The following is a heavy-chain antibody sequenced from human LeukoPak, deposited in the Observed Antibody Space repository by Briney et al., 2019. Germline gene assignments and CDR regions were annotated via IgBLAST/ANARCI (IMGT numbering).Heavy chain of an antibody. D-gene: IGHD2-15*01. J-gene: IGHJ4*02. Sequence: ASVKVSCKASGYTFTSYYMHWVRQAPGQGLEWMGIINPSGGSTSYAQKFQGRVTMTRDMSTSTVYMELSSLRSEDTAVYFCAREGYCSGGTCYSFGYWGQGTLVTVSS. CDR3: AREGYCSGGTCYSFGY. CDR2: INPSGGST. V-gene: IGHV1-46*01. CDR1: GYTFTSYY.